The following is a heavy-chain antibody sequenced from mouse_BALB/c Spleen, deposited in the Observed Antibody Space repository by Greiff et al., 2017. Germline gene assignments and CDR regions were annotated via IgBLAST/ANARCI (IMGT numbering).Heavy chain of an antibody. Sequence: EVMLVESGGGLVQPGGSLKLSCAASGFTFSSYGMSWVRQTPDKRLELVATINSNGGSTYYPDSVKGRFTISRDNAKNTLYLQMSSLKSEDSAMYYCARGRDYGNYFAYWGQGTLVTVSA. CDR2: INSNGGST. D-gene: IGHD2-1*01. J-gene: IGHJ3*01. CDR1: GFTFSSYG. CDR3: ARGRDYGNYFAY. V-gene: IGHV5-6-3*01.